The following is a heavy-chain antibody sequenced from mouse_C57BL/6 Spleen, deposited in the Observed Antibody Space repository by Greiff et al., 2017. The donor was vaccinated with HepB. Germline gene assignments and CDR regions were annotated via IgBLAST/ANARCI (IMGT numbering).Heavy chain of an antibody. D-gene: IGHD2-2*01. CDR1: GYTFTSYW. Sequence: QVQLQQSGAELAKPGALVKLSCKASGYTFTSYWMHWVKQRPGQGLEWIGYINPSSGYTKYNQKFKDKATLTADKSSSTAYMQLSSLTYEDSAVYYCARMVTTTAGAMDYWGQGTSVTVSS. CDR3: ARMVTTTAGAMDY. V-gene: IGHV1-7*01. CDR2: INPSSGYT. J-gene: IGHJ4*01.